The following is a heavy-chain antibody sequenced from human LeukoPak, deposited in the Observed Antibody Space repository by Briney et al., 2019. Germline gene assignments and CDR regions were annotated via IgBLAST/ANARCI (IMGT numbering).Heavy chain of an antibody. Sequence: GGSLRLSCAPSGFILSNYGMHWVRQAPGKGLEWVAVISYDGSNKYYADSVKGRFTISRDNSKNTLYLQMNSLRAEDTAVYYCAKDTSPYSSSWLYYYYYYGMDVWGQGTTVTVSS. V-gene: IGHV3-30*18. CDR2: ISYDGSNK. CDR3: AKDTSPYSSSWLYYYYYYGMDV. D-gene: IGHD6-13*01. J-gene: IGHJ6*02. CDR1: GFILSNYG.